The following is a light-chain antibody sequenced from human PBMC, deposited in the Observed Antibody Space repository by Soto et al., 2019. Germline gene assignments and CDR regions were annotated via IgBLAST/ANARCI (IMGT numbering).Light chain of an antibody. CDR3: QQYNSYSSWT. J-gene: IGKJ1*01. Sequence: DIQMTQSPSTLSASVGDRVTIPCRASQSISSWLAWYQQKPWTAPKLLIYDASSLESGVPSRFSGSGSGTEFTLTISSLQPDDFATYYCQQYNSYSSWTFGQGTKVEIK. CDR2: DAS. V-gene: IGKV1-5*01. CDR1: QSISSW.